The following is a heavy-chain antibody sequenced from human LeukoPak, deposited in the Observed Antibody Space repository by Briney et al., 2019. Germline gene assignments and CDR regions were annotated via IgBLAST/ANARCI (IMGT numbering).Heavy chain of an antibody. D-gene: IGHD6-6*01. Sequence: SETLSLTCAVYGYPISSNYFWGWIRQSPGKGLEWIGSIYHSGSTYYNPPLKSRVTLSVDTSNNQFSLRLISVTAADTAIYYCARSSNNWFDPWGQGTLVTVPS. CDR3: ARSSNNWFDP. CDR1: GYPISSNYF. CDR2: IYHSGST. V-gene: IGHV4-38-2*01. J-gene: IGHJ5*02.